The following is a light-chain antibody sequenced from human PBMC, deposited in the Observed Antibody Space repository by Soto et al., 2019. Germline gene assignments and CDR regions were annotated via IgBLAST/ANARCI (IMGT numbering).Light chain of an antibody. CDR1: SSDVGRYNY. V-gene: IGLV2-14*01. J-gene: IGLJ3*02. CDR2: AVN. CDR3: SSYTRSSTLVV. Sequence: QSALTQPASVSGSPGQSITISCTGTSSDVGRYNYVSWYQQHPGKAPKLMIYAVNNRPSGVSDRFSGSKSGNTASLTISGLQAEDEADYYCSSYTRSSTLVVFGGGTQLTVL.